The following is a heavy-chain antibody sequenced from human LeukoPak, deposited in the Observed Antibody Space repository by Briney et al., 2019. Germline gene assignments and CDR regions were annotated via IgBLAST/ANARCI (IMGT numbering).Heavy chain of an antibody. V-gene: IGHV3-9*01. J-gene: IGHJ4*02. CDR3: AKGHTYDLGESYLDF. CDR2: ISWNSGSI. CDR1: GYTFDDYA. Sequence: GRSLRLSCEASGYTFDDYAMHWVRQAPGKGLEWVSAISWNSGSIGYADSVKGRFTISRDNGKNSLYLQMNSLRTEDTALYYCAKGHTYDLGESYLDFWGQGTLVSVSS. D-gene: IGHD5-18*01.